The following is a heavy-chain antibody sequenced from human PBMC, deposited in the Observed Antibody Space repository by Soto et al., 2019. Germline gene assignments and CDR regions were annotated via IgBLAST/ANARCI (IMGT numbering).Heavy chain of an antibody. CDR3: ASLGYSFYWYFDL. J-gene: IGHJ2*01. Sequence: SETLSLTCTVSGGSISSSSYYWGWIRQPPGKGLEWIGSIYYSGSTYYNPSLKSRVTISVDTSKNQFSLKLSSVTAADTAVYYCASLGYSFYWYFDLWGRGTLVTVSS. CDR1: GGSISSSSYY. CDR2: IYYSGST. D-gene: IGHD5-18*01. V-gene: IGHV4-39*01.